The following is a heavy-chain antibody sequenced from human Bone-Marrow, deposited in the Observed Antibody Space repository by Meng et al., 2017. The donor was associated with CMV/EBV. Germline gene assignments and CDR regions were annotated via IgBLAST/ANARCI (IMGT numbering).Heavy chain of an antibody. J-gene: IGHJ4*02. D-gene: IGHD3-10*01. CDR3: ARITMVRGVSFDY. CDR2: FYSGGST. Sequence: SGWGLVKPWGSLDLSGAVFGCTVSSNYVCWVRQGPGKGLEWVSVFYSGGSTNYADSVKVRFPISRDNSKNKLYLQMNSLRAEDTAVYYCARITMVRGVSFDYWGQGTLVTVSS. V-gene: IGHV3-66*01. CDR1: GCTVSSNY.